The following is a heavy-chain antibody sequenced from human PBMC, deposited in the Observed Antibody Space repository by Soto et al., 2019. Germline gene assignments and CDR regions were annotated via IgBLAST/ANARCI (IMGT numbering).Heavy chain of an antibody. CDR3: AREHTYYDILTGYSNFDY. J-gene: IGHJ4*02. Sequence: SETLSLTCAVYGGSFSGYYCSWIRQPPGKGLEWIGEINHSGSTNYNPSLKSRVTISVDTSKNQFSLKLSSVTAADTAVYYCAREHTYYDILTGYSNFDYWGQGTLVTVSS. CDR2: INHSGST. V-gene: IGHV4-34*01. CDR1: GGSFSGYY. D-gene: IGHD3-9*01.